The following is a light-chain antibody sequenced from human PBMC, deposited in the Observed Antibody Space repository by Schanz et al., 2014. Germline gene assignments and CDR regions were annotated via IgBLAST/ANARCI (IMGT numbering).Light chain of an antibody. CDR3: QKYNSVPLT. CDR2: KAS. Sequence: DIQMTQSPSTLSASVGDRVTITCRASQSISSWLAWYQQKPGKAPKLLISKASNLESGVPSRFSGSGSGTEFTLTISSLQPEDVATYYCQKYNSVPLTFGGGTKVEIK. CDR1: QSISSW. J-gene: IGKJ4*01. V-gene: IGKV1-5*03.